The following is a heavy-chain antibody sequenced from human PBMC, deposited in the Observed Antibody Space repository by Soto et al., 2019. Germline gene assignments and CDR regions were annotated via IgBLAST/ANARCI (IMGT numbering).Heavy chain of an antibody. V-gene: IGHV4-30-4*01. CDR1: RGSINSGDYF. CDR2: IYYSGTT. D-gene: IGHD6-13*01. J-gene: IGHJ5*02. Sequence: SETLSLTCSVSRGSINSGDYFWGWIRQPPGKGLEWIGFIYYSGTTYYTPSLKSRITMSVDTSKNHFFLNLASVTAADTAIYFCGRAGRRAGNSSPGRFDTWGQGILVTVSS. CDR3: GRAGRRAGNSSPGRFDT.